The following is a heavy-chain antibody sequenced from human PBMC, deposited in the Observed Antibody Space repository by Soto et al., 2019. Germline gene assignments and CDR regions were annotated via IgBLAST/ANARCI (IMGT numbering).Heavy chain of an antibody. CDR1: GYTFTTYD. CDR2: MNPNSGNS. J-gene: IGHJ6*02. Sequence: QVQLVQSGAEVKNPGASVKVSCKASGYTFTTYDINWVRQATGQGLEWMGWMNPNSGNSGNAQKFQGRVTMTRDTSISTAYMELSSLTSEDTAVYYCARGKYYYDRSGYLGVWGQGTTVTVSS. V-gene: IGHV1-8*02. CDR3: ARGKYYYDRSGYLGV. D-gene: IGHD3-22*01.